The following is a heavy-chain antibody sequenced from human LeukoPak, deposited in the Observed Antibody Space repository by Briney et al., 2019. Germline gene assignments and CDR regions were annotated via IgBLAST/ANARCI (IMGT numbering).Heavy chain of an antibody. J-gene: IGHJ4*02. CDR2: IYYSGST. Sequence: SETLSLTCTVSGGSISSYYWSWIRQPPGKGLEWIGYIYYSGSTNYNPSLKSRVTISVDTSKNQFSLKLSSVTAADTAVYYCARGGYSGNYIDYWGQGTLVTVSS. D-gene: IGHD4-23*01. CDR1: GGSISSYY. V-gene: IGHV4-59*01. CDR3: ARGGYSGNYIDY.